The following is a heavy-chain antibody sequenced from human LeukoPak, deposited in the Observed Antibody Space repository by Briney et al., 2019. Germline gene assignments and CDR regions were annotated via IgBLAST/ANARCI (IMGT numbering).Heavy chain of an antibody. Sequence: GGSLRLSCTASGFTFSTYGMHWLRQAPGKGLEWVAVIWYDGSNKYYADSVKGRFTISRDNSMNTLYLQMNSLRAEDTAVYYCARAVGPFDYWGQGTLVTVSS. CDR3: ARAVGPFDY. CDR2: IWYDGSNK. CDR1: GFTFSTYG. V-gene: IGHV3-33*01. J-gene: IGHJ4*02.